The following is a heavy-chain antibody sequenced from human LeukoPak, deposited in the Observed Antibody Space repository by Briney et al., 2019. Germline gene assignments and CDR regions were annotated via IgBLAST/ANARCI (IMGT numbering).Heavy chain of an antibody. V-gene: IGHV1-69*01. CDR3: ASGAGTTEYYFDY. D-gene: IGHD1-1*01. CDR2: IIPIFGTA. J-gene: IGHJ4*02. Sequence: SVKVSCKASGGTFSSYAISWVRQAPGQGLEWVGGIIPIFGTANYAQKFQGRVTITADESTSTAYMELSSLRSEDTAVYYCASGAGTTEYYFDYWGQGTLVTVSS. CDR1: GGTFSSYA.